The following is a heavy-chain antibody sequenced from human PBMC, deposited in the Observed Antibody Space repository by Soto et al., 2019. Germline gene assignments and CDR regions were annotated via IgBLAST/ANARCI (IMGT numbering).Heavy chain of an antibody. J-gene: IGHJ4*02. D-gene: IGHD6-19*01. Sequence: SETLSLTCSVSGGSISGSYWSWIRQSPGKGLEWLGYVYYTGSTNYSPSLRSRVSISVDTSKNEFPLRLSSVTAADTAVYFCARSVAVPGAHIDYWGQGTQVTVSS. V-gene: IGHV4-59*01. CDR3: ARSVAVPGAHIDY. CDR2: VYYTGST. CDR1: GGSISGSY.